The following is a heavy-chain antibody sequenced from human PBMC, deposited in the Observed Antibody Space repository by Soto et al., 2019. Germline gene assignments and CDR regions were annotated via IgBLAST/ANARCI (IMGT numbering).Heavy chain of an antibody. Sequence: ESGGGLVQPGGSLRLSCEASGFSFSTFGMNWVRQAPGKGLEWVSYISPSAIYYADSVKGRFTISRDTAKNLLYLQMNSLTDEDTAVYFCAKGISGGRPGDSWGQGTLVTVSS. V-gene: IGHV3-48*02. CDR1: GFSFSTFG. CDR2: ISPSAI. CDR3: AKGISGGRPGDS. J-gene: IGHJ5*02. D-gene: IGHD2-21*01.